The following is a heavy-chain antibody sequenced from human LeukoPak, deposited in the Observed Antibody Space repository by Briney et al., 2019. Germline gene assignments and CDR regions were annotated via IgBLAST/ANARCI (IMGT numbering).Heavy chain of an antibody. CDR1: GFTFSSYS. D-gene: IGHD1-26*01. J-gene: IGHJ4*02. CDR2: ITASGTAM. V-gene: IGHV3-48*02. Sequence: GGSLRLSCAASGFTFSSYSMNRVRQAPGKGLEWVSHITASGTAMFYADSVKGRFIISRDNAKNSLYLQMNSLRDEDTAVYYCASSGSYRFDYWGQGTLVTVSS. CDR3: ASSGSYRFDY.